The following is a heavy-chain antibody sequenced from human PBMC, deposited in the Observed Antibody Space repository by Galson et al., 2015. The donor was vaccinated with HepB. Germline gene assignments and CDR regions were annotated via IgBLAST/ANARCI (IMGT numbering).Heavy chain of an antibody. D-gene: IGHD3-3*01. CDR2: INAGNGNT. V-gene: IGHV1-3*01. CDR3: ARTRRFPHPPGWFDP. Sequence: SVKVSCKASGYTFTSYAMHWVRQAPGQRLEWMGWINAGNGNTKYSQKFQGRVTITRDTSACTAYMELSSLRSEDTAVYYCARTRRFPHPPGWFDPWGQGTLVTVSS. CDR1: GYTFTSYA. J-gene: IGHJ5*02.